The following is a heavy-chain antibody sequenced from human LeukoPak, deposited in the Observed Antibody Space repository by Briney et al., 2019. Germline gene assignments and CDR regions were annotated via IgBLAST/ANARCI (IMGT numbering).Heavy chain of an antibody. J-gene: IGHJ4*02. Sequence: GGSLRLSCAASGFTFSNYWMSWVRQAPGKGLEWVANIKQDGSENYYVDSVKGRFTISRDNAKNSLYLQMNSLRAEDTAVYYCARISSGWPKYHYWGQGTLVTVSS. D-gene: IGHD6-19*01. CDR3: ARISSGWPKYHY. V-gene: IGHV3-7*01. CDR1: GFTFSNYW. CDR2: IKQDGSEN.